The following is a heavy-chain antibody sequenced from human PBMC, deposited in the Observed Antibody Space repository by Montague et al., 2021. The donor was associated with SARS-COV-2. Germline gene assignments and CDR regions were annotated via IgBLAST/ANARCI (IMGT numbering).Heavy chain of an antibody. V-gene: IGHV3-48*04. D-gene: IGHD6-6*01. CDR2: ISSSTNII. CDR3: AKDLVLRAARPDALDV. J-gene: IGHJ3*01. CDR1: GFTFSSYS. Sequence: SLRLPCAASGFTFSSYSVNWVRQAPGKGLEWISYISSSTNIIYYADSVKGRFTISRDNARNSLYLQMNSLRVDDTAVYYCAKDLVLRAARPDALDVWGPGTVVTVSS.